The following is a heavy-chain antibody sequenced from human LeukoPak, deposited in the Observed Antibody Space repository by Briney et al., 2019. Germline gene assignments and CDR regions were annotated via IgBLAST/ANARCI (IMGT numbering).Heavy chain of an antibody. V-gene: IGHV1-18*01. CDR2: ISAYNGNT. J-gene: IGHJ4*02. CDR1: GYTFTSYG. Sequence: ASVKVSCKASGYTFTSYGISWVQQAPGQGLEWMGWISAYNGNTNYAQKLQGRVTMTTDTSTSTAYMELSSLRSEDTAVYYCAMLVVTATSKPGFFDYWGQGTLVTVSS. D-gene: IGHD2-21*02. CDR3: AMLVVTATSKPGFFDY.